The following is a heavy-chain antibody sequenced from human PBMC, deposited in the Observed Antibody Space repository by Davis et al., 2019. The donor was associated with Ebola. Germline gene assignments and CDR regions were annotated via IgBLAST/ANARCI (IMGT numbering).Heavy chain of an antibody. J-gene: IGHJ4*02. Sequence: ASVKVSCKASGYTFTGYYMHWVRQAPGQGLEWMGWINPNSGGTNYAQKFQGRVTMTRDTSISTAYMELSRLRSDDTAVYYCARDKKGYSYGINWGQGTLVTVSS. CDR1: GYTFTGYY. CDR2: INPNSGGT. D-gene: IGHD5-18*01. V-gene: IGHV1-2*02. CDR3: ARDKKGYSYGIN.